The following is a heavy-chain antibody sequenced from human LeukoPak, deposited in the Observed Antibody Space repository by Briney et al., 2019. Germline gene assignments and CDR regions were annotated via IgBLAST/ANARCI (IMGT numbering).Heavy chain of an antibody. Sequence: ASVTVSCKASRYTFTSYDMHWVRQARGQGLAWNGKINPSGGSTSYAQKLQGRVTMTRDTSTSTAYMEVSSLRSEDTAVYCCARVSEGGSYGWWGEGTLVTVSS. D-gene: IGHD1-26*01. CDR2: INPSGGST. J-gene: IGHJ4*02. V-gene: IGHV1-46*01. CDR3: ARVSEGGSYGW. CDR1: RYTFTSYD.